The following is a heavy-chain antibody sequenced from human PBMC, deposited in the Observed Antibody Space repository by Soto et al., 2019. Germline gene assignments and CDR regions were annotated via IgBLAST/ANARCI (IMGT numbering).Heavy chain of an antibody. V-gene: IGHV4-59*11. CDR2: IDYKGNT. D-gene: IGHD4-17*01. J-gene: IGHJ4*02. CDR3: ARDYYGDYYFDS. Sequence: SSETLSLTCTVSGGSISTHYWNWVRQPPGKGLEWIGYIDYKGNTKYNPSLKSRVTASVDTSNNQFSLNLSSVTAADTAVYHCARDYYGDYYFDSWGQGILVTVSS. CDR1: GGSISTHY.